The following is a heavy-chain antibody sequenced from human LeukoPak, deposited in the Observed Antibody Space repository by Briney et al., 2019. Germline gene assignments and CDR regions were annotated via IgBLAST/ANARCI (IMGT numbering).Heavy chain of an antibody. CDR1: GGSISSSSYY. J-gene: IGHJ4*02. D-gene: IGHD2/OR15-2a*01. V-gene: IGHV4-39*07. Sequence: SSETLSLTCTVSGGSISSSSYYWGWIRQPPGKGLEWIGSIYYSGSTYYNPSLKSRVTISVDTSKNQFSLKLSSVTAADTAVYYCARDHFLGGVDYWGQGTLVTVSS. CDR2: IYYSGST. CDR3: ARDHFLGGVDY.